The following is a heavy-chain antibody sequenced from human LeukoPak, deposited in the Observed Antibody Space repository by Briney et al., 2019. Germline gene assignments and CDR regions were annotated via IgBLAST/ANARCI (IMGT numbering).Heavy chain of an antibody. D-gene: IGHD3-10*01. CDR1: GFTFSSYS. CDR3: ARGAKNRYGSGSYYDY. J-gene: IGHJ4*02. V-gene: IGHV3-21*01. Sequence: GGSLRLSCAASGFTFSSYSVNWVRQAPGKGLEWVSSISSSSSYIYYADSVKGRFTISRDNAKNSLYLQMNSLRAEDTAVYYCARGAKNRYGSGSYYDYWGQGTLVTVSS. CDR2: ISSSSSYI.